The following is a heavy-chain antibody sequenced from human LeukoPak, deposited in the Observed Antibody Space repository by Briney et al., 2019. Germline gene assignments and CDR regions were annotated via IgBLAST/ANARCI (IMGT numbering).Heavy chain of an antibody. J-gene: IGHJ6*03. CDR1: GYSISSGYY. CDR2: IYHSGST. Sequence: PSETLSLTCAVSGYSISSGYYWGWIRQPPGKGLEWIGSIYHSGSTNYNPSLKSRVTISVDTSKNQFSLNLRSVTAADTAVYYCARRAYPAYYYYYMDVWGKGTTVTVSS. D-gene: IGHD2-21*01. CDR3: ARRAYPAYYYYYMDV. V-gene: IGHV4-38-2*01.